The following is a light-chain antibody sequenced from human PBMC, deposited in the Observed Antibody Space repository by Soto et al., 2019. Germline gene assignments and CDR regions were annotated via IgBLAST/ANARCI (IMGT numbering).Light chain of an antibody. V-gene: IGKV3D-15*01. CDR2: GAS. CDR1: QSINSD. CDR3: QQYGSSIT. Sequence: EIVMTQSPATLSVSPGETTRLSCRASQSINSDVAWYQQKVGQTPRLLIHGASTRATGIAARFSGSGSGTDFTLTISRLEPEDFAVYYCQQYGSSITFGQGTRLEI. J-gene: IGKJ5*01.